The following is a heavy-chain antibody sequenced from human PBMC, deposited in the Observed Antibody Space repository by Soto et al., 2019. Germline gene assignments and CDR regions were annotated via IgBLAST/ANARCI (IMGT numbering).Heavy chain of an antibody. D-gene: IGHD4-17*01. J-gene: IGHJ4*02. CDR3: AKDAVSGDGIWLLDS. CDR2: LLRSGSTT. Sequence: PGGSLRLSCAAYGFTFTNYAMAWARQAPEKGLEWVSSLLRSGSTTYYADSVRGRFTISSDISANSLYLQMDSLRAEDTAVYYCAKDAVSGDGIWLLDSWGQGTVVTVSS. V-gene: IGHV3-23*01. CDR1: GFTFTNYA.